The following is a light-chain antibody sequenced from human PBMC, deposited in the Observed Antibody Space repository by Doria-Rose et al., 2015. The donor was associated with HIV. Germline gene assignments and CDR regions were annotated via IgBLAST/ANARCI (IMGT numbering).Light chain of an antibody. CDR3: HQYGTSWT. CDR2: DGS. V-gene: IGKV3-20*01. Sequence: TQSPGTLSLSPGERATLSCMASQSLSSTYLAWYQQQPGQAPSLLIYDGSTRATGIPDRFSASGSGTDFTLTINRLEPEDFALYYCHQYGTSWTFGQGTKVEI. CDR1: QSLSSTY. J-gene: IGKJ1*01.